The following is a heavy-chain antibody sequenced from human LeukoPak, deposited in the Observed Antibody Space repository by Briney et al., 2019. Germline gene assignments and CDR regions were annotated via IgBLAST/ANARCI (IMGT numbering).Heavy chain of an antibody. CDR3: AKGGTMTKKGYSDY. V-gene: IGHV3-23*01. J-gene: IGHJ4*02. Sequence: GGSLRLSCAAPGFTFSSYAMSWVRLAPGEGLESVSGVSGDGGYTYYADSVKGRFTISRDNSKSTLCLQMNSLRADDTAVYYCAKGGTMTKKGYSDYWGQGTLVNVSS. CDR2: VSGDGGYT. CDR1: GFTFSSYA. D-gene: IGHD2-15*01.